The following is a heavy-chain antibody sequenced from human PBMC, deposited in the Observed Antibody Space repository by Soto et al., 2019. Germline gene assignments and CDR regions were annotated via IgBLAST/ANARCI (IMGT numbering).Heavy chain of an antibody. CDR2: IWFDGTNK. CDR3: ARGLFYDILTGGFDY. D-gene: IGHD3-9*01. J-gene: IGHJ4*02. V-gene: IGHV3-33*01. Sequence: QVQLEESGGSVVQPGRSLRLSCAASGFTFSNYGMHWVRQAPDKGLEWVSFIWFDGTNKYYADSVKGRFTISGDNSKNTVYLQMNSLRAEDTAVYYCARGLFYDILTGGFDYWGQGTLVTVSS. CDR1: GFTFSNYG.